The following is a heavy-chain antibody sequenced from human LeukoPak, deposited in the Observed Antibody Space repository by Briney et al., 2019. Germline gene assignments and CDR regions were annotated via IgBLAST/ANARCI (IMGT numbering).Heavy chain of an antibody. CDR1: GFTFSSYS. CDR2: ISSSSSYI. V-gene: IGHV3-21*01. Sequence: GGSLRLSCAASGFTFSSYSMNWVRQAPGKGLEWVSSISSSSSYIYYADSVKGRFTISRDNAKNSLYLQMNSLRAEDTAVYYCARDVQGGIYCSSTSCGSAFFDYWGQGTLVTVSS. D-gene: IGHD2-2*01. J-gene: IGHJ4*02. CDR3: ARDVQGGIYCSSTSCGSAFFDY.